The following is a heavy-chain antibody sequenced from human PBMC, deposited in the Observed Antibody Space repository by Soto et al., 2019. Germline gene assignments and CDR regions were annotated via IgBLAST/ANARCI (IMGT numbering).Heavy chain of an antibody. CDR1: GFTVSSYG. CDR3: AGEVESGY. D-gene: IGHD2-21*01. Sequence: QVQLVESGGGVVQPGRSLRLSCAASGFTVSSYGMHWVRQAPGKGLEWVAVISRDGGTKYYADSVKGRFTISRDNSRNTLFLEMNSLRGDDMAVYYCAGEVESGYWGQGTLVTVSS. J-gene: IGHJ4*02. V-gene: IGHV3-30*03. CDR2: ISRDGGTK.